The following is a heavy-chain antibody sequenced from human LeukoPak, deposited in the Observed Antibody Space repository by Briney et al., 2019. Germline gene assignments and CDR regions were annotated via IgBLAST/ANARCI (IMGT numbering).Heavy chain of an antibody. CDR1: GFTFDDYA. V-gene: IGHV3-9*01. CDR2: ISWNSGSI. J-gene: IGHJ1*01. D-gene: IGHD3-10*01. CDR3: AKADGERLSIRFGELPH. Sequence: GGSLRLSCAASGFTFDDYAMHWVRQAPGKGLEWVSGISWNSGSIGYADSVKGRFTISRDNAKNSLYLQMNSLRAEDTALYYCAKADGERLSIRFGELPHWGQGTLVTVSS.